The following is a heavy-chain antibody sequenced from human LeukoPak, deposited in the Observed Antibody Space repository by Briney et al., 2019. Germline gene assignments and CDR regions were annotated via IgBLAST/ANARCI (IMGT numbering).Heavy chain of an antibody. CDR2: INADNGNT. CDR1: GYTFSSYA. V-gene: IGHV1-3*03. J-gene: IGHJ4*02. Sequence: ASVKVSCKASGYTFSSYALHWVRQAPGQRLEWMGWINADNGNTKYSQEFQGRVTITRDTSASTAYMELSSLRSEDMAVYYCARRRVGYFDYWGQGTLVTVPS. CDR3: ARRRVGYFDY. D-gene: IGHD1-26*01.